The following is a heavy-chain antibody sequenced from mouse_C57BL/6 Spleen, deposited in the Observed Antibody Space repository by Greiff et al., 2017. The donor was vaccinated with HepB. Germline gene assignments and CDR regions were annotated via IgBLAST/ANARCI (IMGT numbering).Heavy chain of an antibody. D-gene: IGHD1-1*01. Sequence: VQLVESGPGLVQPSQSLSITCTVSGFSLTSYGVHWVRQSPGKGLEWLGVIWRGGSTDYNAAFMSRLSITKDNSKSQVFFKMNSLQADDTAIYYCAKGYYYGSSSYYYAMDYWGQGTSVTVSS. J-gene: IGHJ4*01. V-gene: IGHV2-5*01. CDR2: IWRGGST. CDR1: GFSLTSYG. CDR3: AKGYYYGSSSYYYAMDY.